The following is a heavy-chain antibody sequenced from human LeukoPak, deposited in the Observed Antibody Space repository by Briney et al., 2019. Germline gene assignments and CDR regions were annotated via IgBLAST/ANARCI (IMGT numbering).Heavy chain of an antibody. D-gene: IGHD6-13*01. V-gene: IGHV3-23*01. CDR2: ISGSGGST. CDR1: GFTFSSYA. J-gene: IGHJ4*02. Sequence: GGSLRLSCAASGFTFSSYAMSWVRQAPGKGLEWVSTISGSGGSTYYADSVKGRFTISRDNSKNTLYLQMNSLRAEDTAIYYCAKVFPEHSSGWSYYFHYWGQGTLVTVSS. CDR3: AKVFPEHSSGWSYYFHY.